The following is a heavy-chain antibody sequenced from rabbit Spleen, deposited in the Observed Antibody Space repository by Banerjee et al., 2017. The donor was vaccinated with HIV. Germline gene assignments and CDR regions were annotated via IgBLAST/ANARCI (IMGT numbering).Heavy chain of an antibody. J-gene: IGHJ4*01. CDR2: IAGSSSGFT. CDR1: GFSFSSSDY. D-gene: IGHD1-1*01. V-gene: IGHV1S40*01. CDR3: SSALDGIIGWNLGL. Sequence: QSLEESGGELVKPGASLTLTCTASGFSFSSSDYMCWVRQDPGEGLEWISCIAGSSSGFTCTATWAKGRFPCSKSSSTTVTLHMTSLTVADTATYFCSSALDGIIGWNLGLWGPGPLVTVS.